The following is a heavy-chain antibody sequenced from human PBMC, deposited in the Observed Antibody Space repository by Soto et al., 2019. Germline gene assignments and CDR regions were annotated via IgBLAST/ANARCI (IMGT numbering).Heavy chain of an antibody. CDR1: GGSISSSSYY. V-gene: IGHV4-39*01. CDR3: ARGHIVSSDFYYMEV. D-gene: IGHD3-16*02. CDR2: IYYSGST. J-gene: IGHJ6*03. Sequence: PSETLSLTCTVSGGSISSSSYYWGWIRQPPGKGLEWIGSIYYSGSTYYNPSLKSRVSISVDLSKNQVSLKLSSVTAADTATYYCARGHIVSSDFYYMEVWGKGTTVTVSS.